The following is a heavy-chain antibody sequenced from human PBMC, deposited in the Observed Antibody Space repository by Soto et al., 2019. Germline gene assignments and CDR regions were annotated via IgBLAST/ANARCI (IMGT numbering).Heavy chain of an antibody. CDR3: KRHPQIGGLEV. V-gene: IGHV5-10-1*01. Sequence: GQSLNICCQGSGYSFANYWISWVRQMPGKGLEWMGRFNPSDSYTDYNPSFQGHVTISADKSISTAYMHWSSLKASDTAMYFWKRHPQIGGLEVWGQGTAVTVYS. D-gene: IGHD2-21*01. CDR2: FNPSDSYT. CDR1: GYSFANYW. J-gene: IGHJ6*02.